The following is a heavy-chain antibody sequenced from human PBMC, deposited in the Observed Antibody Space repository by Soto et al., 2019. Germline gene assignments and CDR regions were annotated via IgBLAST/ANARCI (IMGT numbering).Heavy chain of an antibody. V-gene: IGHV3-30*18. D-gene: IGHD5-12*01. CDR2: ISYDGSNK. CDR3: AKLPSTLRGLYSGYDRFDY. J-gene: IGHJ4*02. CDR1: GFTFSSYG. Sequence: QVQLVESGGGVVQPGRSLRLSCAASGFTFSSYGMHWVRQAPGKGLEWVAVISYDGSNKYYADSVKGRFTISRDNSKNTLYLQMNSLRAEDTAVYYCAKLPSTLRGLYSGYDRFDYWGQGTLVTVSS.